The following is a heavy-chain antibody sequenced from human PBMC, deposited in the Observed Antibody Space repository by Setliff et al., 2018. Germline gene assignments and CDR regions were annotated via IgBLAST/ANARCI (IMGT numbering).Heavy chain of an antibody. CDR3: ARDTYTTGLH. CDR1: GFTFSSYW. V-gene: IGHV3-74*01. CDR2: MRSDGSTT. J-gene: IGHJ4*02. Sequence: GESLKISCAASGFTFSSYWMHWVRQTPGKGLVWVSRMRSDGSTTDYADSVRGRFTISRDNAKNTLFLQMNGLRAEDTAVYYCARDTYTTGLHWGQGTLVTVSS. D-gene: IGHD1-1*01.